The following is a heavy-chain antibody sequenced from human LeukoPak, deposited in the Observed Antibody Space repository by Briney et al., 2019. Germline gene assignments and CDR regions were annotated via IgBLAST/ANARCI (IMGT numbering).Heavy chain of an antibody. CDR2: IYYSGST. CDR1: GASISDYY. J-gene: IGHJ5*02. Sequence: SETLSLTCTVSGASISDYYWSWIRQPPGKGLEWIGYIYYSGSTNYNPSLKSRVTISVDTSKNQFSLKLSSVTAADTAVYYCARGSGWFDPWGQGTLVTVSS. V-gene: IGHV4-59*01. CDR3: ARGSGWFDP.